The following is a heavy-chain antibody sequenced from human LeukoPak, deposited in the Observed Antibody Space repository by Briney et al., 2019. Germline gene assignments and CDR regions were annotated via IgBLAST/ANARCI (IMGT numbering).Heavy chain of an antibody. CDR2: IYYSGST. Sequence: SETLSLTCTVSGGSISSSSYYWGWIRQPPGKGLEWIGSIYYSGSTYYNPSLKSRVTISVDTSKNQFSLKLSSVTAADTAVYYCARMRQNYYYYIDVWGKGTTVTVSS. J-gene: IGHJ6*03. CDR1: GGSISSSSYY. CDR3: ARMRQNYYYYIDV. V-gene: IGHV4-39*01.